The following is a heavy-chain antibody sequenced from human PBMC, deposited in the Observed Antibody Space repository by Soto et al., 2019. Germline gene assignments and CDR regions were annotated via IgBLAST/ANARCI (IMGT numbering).Heavy chain of an antibody. V-gene: IGHV3-23*01. CDR3: AKVHKVRDSSKNGVRGVIILAGFDC. J-gene: IGHJ4*02. CDR1: GFTFSSYA. CDR2: ISGSGGST. Sequence: QTGGSLRLSCAASGFTFSSYAMSWVRQAPGKGLEWVSAISGSGGSTYYADSVKGRFTISRDNSKNTLYLQMNSLRAEDTAVYYCAKVHKVRDSSKNGVRGVIILAGFDCWGQGTLVTVSS. D-gene: IGHD3-10*01.